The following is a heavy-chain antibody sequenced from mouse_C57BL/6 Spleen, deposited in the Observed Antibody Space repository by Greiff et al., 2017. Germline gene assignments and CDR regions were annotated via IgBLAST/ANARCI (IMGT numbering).Heavy chain of an antibody. CDR3: ARSGYSNLYAMDY. V-gene: IGHV5-17*01. D-gene: IGHD2-5*01. J-gene: IGHJ4*01. CDR2: ISSGSSTI. Sequence: EVQRVESGGGLVKPGGSLKLSCAASGFTFSDYGMHWVRQAPEKGLEWVAYISSGSSTIYYADTVKGRFTISRDNAKNTLFLQMTSLRSEDTAMYYWARSGYSNLYAMDYWGQGTSVTVSS. CDR1: GFTFSDYG.